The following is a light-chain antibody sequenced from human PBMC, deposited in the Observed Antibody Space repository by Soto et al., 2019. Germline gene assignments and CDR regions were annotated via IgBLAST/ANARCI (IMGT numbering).Light chain of an antibody. Sequence: DIQMTQSPSTLSASVGDRVTITCRASQSISSWLAWYQQKPGKAPKLLIYKASSLESGVPSRFSGSGYGTEYPLNISRLQPDDFATYSCQQYNSYWTFGQGTRVEIK. CDR2: KAS. CDR1: QSISSW. J-gene: IGKJ1*01. CDR3: QQYNSYWT. V-gene: IGKV1-5*03.